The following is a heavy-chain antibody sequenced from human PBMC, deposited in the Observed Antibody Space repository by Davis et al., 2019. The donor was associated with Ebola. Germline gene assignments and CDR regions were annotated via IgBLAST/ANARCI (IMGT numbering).Heavy chain of an antibody. CDR3: ARDLRYDSSGYDYYFYMDV. V-gene: IGHV4-31*03. D-gene: IGHD3-22*01. J-gene: IGHJ6*03. CDR2: IYYSGST. CDR1: GGSISRGGSY. Sequence: PSETLSLTCTVPGGSISRGGSYWTWIRQHPGKGLKWIGYIYYSGSTYYKPSLKSRVTISLDTSKNQFSLNLYSVTAADTAVYYCARDLRYDSSGYDYYFYMDVWGKGTTVTVSS.